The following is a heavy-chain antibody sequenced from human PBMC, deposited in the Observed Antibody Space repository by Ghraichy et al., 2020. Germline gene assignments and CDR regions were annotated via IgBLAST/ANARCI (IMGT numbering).Heavy chain of an antibody. CDR1: GFPFTNAW. V-gene: IGHV3-15*01. J-gene: IGHJ4*02. CDR3: NTVYYYGSGTYSGY. D-gene: IGHD3-10*01. Sequence: GSLRLSCAASGFPFTNAWMSWVRQAPGKGLEWVGRIKSNADGGTVDYAAPVKGRFTISRDDSKNMVYLQMNSLKTEDTAVYYCNTVYYYGSGTYSGYWGQGILVTVSS. CDR2: IKSNADGGTV.